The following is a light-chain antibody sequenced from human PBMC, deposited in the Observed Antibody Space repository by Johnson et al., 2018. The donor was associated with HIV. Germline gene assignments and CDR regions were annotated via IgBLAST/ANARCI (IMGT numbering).Light chain of an antibody. Sequence: QSVLTQPPSVSAAPGQKVTISCSGSSSNIGNNFVSWYQQLPGTAPKVLIYENNKRPSGLPDRFSGSKSGTSATLGITGLQTGDEADYYCGTWDSSLSAGVFGTGTKVTVL. CDR1: SSNIGNNF. CDR2: ENN. J-gene: IGLJ1*01. CDR3: GTWDSSLSAGV. V-gene: IGLV1-51*02.